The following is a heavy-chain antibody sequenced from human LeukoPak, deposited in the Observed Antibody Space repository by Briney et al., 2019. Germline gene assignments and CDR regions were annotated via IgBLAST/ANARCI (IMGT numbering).Heavy chain of an antibody. J-gene: IGHJ4*02. Sequence: GGSLRLSCAASGFTFSSYSMNWVRQAPGKGLEWVSSISSSSSYIYYADSVKGRFTISRDNAKNSLYLQMNSLRAEDTAVYYCARRLRTTWFDYWGQGTLVTVSS. CDR3: ARRLRTTWFDY. D-gene: IGHD1-7*01. V-gene: IGHV3-21*01. CDR2: ISSSSSYI. CDR1: GFTFSSYS.